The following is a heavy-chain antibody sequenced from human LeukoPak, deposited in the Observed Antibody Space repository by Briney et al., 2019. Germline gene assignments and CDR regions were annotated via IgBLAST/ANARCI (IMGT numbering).Heavy chain of an antibody. J-gene: IGHJ4*02. CDR3: ARVSFWEPSYSLFDY. D-gene: IGHD1-26*01. CDR1: GYTFTGYY. CDR2: INPNSGGT. V-gene: IGHV1-2*02. Sequence: ASVKVSCKASGYTFTGYYMHWVRQAPGQGLEWMGWINPNSGGTNYAQKFQGRVTMTRDTSISTAYMELSRLRSDDTAVYYCARVSFWEPSYSLFDYWGQGTLVTVSS.